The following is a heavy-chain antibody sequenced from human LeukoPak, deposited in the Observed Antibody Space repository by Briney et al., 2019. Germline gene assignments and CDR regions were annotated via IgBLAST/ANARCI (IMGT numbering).Heavy chain of an antibody. J-gene: IGHJ4*02. D-gene: IGHD5-24*01. Sequence: HPGGSLRLSCAASGCTFSSYAMSWVRQAPGKGLEWVSAFSGSGGDTYYADSVKGRFTISRDNSKNTLYLQMNSLRAEDTAVYYCAKSGYNRFDYWGQGTLVTVSS. CDR1: GCTFSSYA. CDR3: AKSGYNRFDY. V-gene: IGHV3-23*01. CDR2: FSGSGGDT.